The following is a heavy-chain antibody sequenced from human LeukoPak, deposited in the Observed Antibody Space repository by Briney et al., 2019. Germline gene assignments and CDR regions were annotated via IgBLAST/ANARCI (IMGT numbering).Heavy chain of an antibody. CDR1: GFTLSNYP. CDR3: AKAGVISGWDY. V-gene: IGHV3-23*01. D-gene: IGHD3-3*02. Sequence: GGSLRLSCAASGFTLSNYPMGWVRQAPVKGLEWLSAIGEEKSGSWTKSADSVKGRFTISRDNSENALYLQMDSLTVEDTAVYYCAKAGVISGWDYWGQGVLVTVSS. J-gene: IGHJ4*02. CDR2: IGEEKSGSWT.